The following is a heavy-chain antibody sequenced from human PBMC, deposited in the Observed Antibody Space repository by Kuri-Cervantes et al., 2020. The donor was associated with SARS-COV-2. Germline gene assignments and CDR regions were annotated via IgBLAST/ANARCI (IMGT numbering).Heavy chain of an antibody. CDR2: IKQDASAK. V-gene: IGHV3-7*05. Sequence: GESLKISCAASGFTFSSYAMSWVRHAPGKGLEWVAIIKQDASAKHSVGSVKGRFTISKDNARNSLYLQMNSLRAEDTGVYYCAKDLGDITIFGVVYYWGQGTLVTVSS. J-gene: IGHJ4*02. CDR1: GFTFSSYA. CDR3: AKDLGDITIFGVVYY. D-gene: IGHD3-3*01.